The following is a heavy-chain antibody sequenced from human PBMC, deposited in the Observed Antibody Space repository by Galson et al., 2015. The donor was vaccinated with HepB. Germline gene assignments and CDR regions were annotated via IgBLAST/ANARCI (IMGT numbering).Heavy chain of an antibody. CDR1: GFTFSRYA. Sequence: SLRLSCAASGFTFSRYAMSWVRQAPGKGLEWVSSISDSGGSTYYAGSVKGRFTISRDNSKNTLYLQMNSLRAEDTAVYFCAKDQLRTGIFYDMDVWGQGTTVTVSS. J-gene: IGHJ6*02. D-gene: IGHD5-18*01. CDR3: AKDQLRTGIFYDMDV. V-gene: IGHV3-23*01. CDR2: ISDSGGST.